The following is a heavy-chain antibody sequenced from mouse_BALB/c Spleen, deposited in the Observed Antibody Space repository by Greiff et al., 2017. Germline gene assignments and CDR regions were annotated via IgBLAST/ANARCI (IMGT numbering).Heavy chain of an antibody. CDR2: IWRGGST. V-gene: IGHV2-5-1*01. D-gene: IGHD2-2*01. CDR3: AKMWLPDYYAMDY. CDR1: GFSLTSYG. Sequence: VQLQQSGPSLVQPSQSLSITCTVSGFSLTSYGVHWVRQSPGKGLEWLGVIWRGGSTDYNAAFMSRLSITKDNSKSQVFFKMNSLQADDTAIYYCAKMWLPDYYAMDYWGQGTSVTVSS. J-gene: IGHJ4*01.